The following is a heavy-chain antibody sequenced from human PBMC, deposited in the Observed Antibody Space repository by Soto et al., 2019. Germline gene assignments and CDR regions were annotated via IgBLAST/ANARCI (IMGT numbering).Heavy chain of an antibody. D-gene: IGHD3-10*01. CDR1: GGSFSGYY. CDR2: INHSGST. Sequence: QVQLQQWGAGLLKPSETLSLTCAVYGGSFSGYYWSWIRQPPGKGLEWIGEINHSGSTNYNPSHKSLVTISVDTSKDQFSLKLSSVTAADTAVYYCARGPSYYYGSGSYSLEYDYWGQGTLVTVSS. V-gene: IGHV4-34*01. CDR3: ARGPSYYYGSGSYSLEYDY. J-gene: IGHJ4*02.